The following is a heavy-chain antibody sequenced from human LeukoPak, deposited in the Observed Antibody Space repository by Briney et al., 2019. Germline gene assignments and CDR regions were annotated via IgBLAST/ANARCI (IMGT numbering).Heavy chain of an antibody. CDR1: GFTFSSYA. V-gene: IGHV3-23*01. J-gene: IGHJ4*02. D-gene: IGHD3-22*01. Sequence: GGSLRLSCAASGFTFSSYAMSWVRQAPRKGLEWVSAISGSGGSTYYADSVKGRFTISRDNSKNTLYLQMNSLRAEDTAVYYCAKDPALYYYDSKAVAYWGQGTLVTVSS. CDR2: ISGSGGST. CDR3: AKDPALYYYDSKAVAY.